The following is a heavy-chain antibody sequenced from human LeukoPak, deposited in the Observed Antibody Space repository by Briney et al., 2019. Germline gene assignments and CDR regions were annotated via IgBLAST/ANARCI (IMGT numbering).Heavy chain of an antibody. CDR2: IKEDGSER. Sequence: GGSLRLSCEGSAFIFSGHWMNWVRQTPGKGLEWVASIKEDGSERQYVGSVKGRFSISRDNTKGSLFLQLNSLRAEDTAVYYCARPLMGGGKNYYYYYGMDVWGQGTTVTVSS. J-gene: IGHJ6*02. D-gene: IGHD4-23*01. V-gene: IGHV3-7*03. CDR3: ARPLMGGGKNYYYYYGMDV. CDR1: AFIFSGHW.